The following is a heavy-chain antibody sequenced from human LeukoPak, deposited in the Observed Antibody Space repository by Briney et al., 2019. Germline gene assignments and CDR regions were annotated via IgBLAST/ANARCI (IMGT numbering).Heavy chain of an antibody. J-gene: IGHJ6*02. CDR3: ARDPGPYYYDSSGLDV. CDR1: GYTFTGYY. Sequence: GASVKVSCKASGYTFTGYYMHWVRQAPGQGLEWMGWINPNSGGTNYAQKFQGRVTMTRDTSISTAYMELSRLRSDDTAVYYCARDPGPYYYDSSGLDVWGQGTTVTVSS. D-gene: IGHD3-22*01. V-gene: IGHV1-2*02. CDR2: INPNSGGT.